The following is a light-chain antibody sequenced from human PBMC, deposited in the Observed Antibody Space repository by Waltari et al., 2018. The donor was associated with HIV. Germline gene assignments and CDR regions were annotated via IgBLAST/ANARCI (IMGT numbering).Light chain of an antibody. Sequence: QSVLTQPPSVSAAPGQKVTISCSGRTSNIGENYVSWYQQLPGTAPKLLFYGNDKRPSGIPDRFSGSKSGTSATLDITGVQSGDGADYYCETWENSLSAGVFGGGTKLTVL. CDR3: ETWENSLSAGV. CDR1: TSNIGENY. V-gene: IGLV1-51*01. CDR2: GND. J-gene: IGLJ3*02.